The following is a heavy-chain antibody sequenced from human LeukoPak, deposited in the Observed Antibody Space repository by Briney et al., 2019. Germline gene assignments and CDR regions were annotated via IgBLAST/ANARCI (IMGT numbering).Heavy chain of an antibody. J-gene: IGHJ4*02. V-gene: IGHV3-23*01. CDR1: GFTFSSYA. Sequence: GGSLRLSCAASGFTFSSYAMSWVRQAPGKGLEWVSVISGGGYSTYYAASVKGRFTISRDNSKNTLYLQMNSLRAEDTAVYYCAKGIAAAGIIVYFDYWGQGTLVTVSS. CDR3: AKGIAAAGIIVYFDY. D-gene: IGHD6-13*01. CDR2: ISGGGYST.